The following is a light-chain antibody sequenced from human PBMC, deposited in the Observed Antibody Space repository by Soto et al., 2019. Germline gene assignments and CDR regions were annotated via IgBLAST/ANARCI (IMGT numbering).Light chain of an antibody. CDR2: GSY. V-gene: IGKV3-20*01. Sequence: EVVLTQSPGTLSLSPGERGTLSCSASQSVNSAHLVWYQQKPGQAPRLLIYGSYSRATGIPDRFSGSGSGTDFTLTISRLEPEDFAVYYCQHYDGTPLTFGGGTKVELK. CDR3: QHYDGTPLT. CDR1: QSVNSAH. J-gene: IGKJ4*01.